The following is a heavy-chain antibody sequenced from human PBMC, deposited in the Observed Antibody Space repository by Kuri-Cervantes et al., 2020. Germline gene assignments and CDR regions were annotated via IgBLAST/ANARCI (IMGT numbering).Heavy chain of an antibody. CDR1: GFTVSSNY. J-gene: IGHJ4*02. CDR2: IYSGGST. D-gene: IGHD3-10*01. CDR3: ATDAYSSGSDYFDD. Sequence: GESLKISCAASGFTVSSNYMSWVRQAPGKGLEWVSVIYSGGSTYYADSVKGRFTISRDNSKNTLYLQMNSLRPEDTAVYYCATDAYSSGSDYFDDWGQGTLVTVSS. V-gene: IGHV3-53*05.